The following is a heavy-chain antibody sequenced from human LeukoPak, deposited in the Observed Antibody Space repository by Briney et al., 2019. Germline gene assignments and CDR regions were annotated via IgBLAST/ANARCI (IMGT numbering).Heavy chain of an antibody. CDR1: GYTFTSYG. Sequence: SVNVSCKASGYTFTSYGISWVRQAPGQGLEWMGGIIPIFGTANYAQKFQGRVTITTDESTSTAYMELSSLRSEDTAVYYCASWVGYCSSTSCYRDAFDIWGQGTMVTVSS. D-gene: IGHD2-2*02. V-gene: IGHV1-69*05. J-gene: IGHJ3*02. CDR3: ASWVGYCSSTSCYRDAFDI. CDR2: IIPIFGTA.